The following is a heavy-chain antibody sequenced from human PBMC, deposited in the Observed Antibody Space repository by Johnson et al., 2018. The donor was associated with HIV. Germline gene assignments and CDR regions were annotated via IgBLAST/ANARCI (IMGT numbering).Heavy chain of an antibody. CDR2: VSYDGSNK. CDR1: GFTFSSYA. J-gene: IGHJ3*01. V-gene: IGHV3-30*04. CDR3: AREGVSGSYYDAFDL. D-gene: IGHD1-26*01. Sequence: QVQLVESGGGVVQPGGSLRLSCAASGFTFSSYAMHWVRQAPGKGLEWVAVVSYDGSNKYYGDSVKGRFTISRDNSKNTLYLQMNSLRAEDTAVYYCAREGVSGSYYDAFDLWGQGTMVTVSS.